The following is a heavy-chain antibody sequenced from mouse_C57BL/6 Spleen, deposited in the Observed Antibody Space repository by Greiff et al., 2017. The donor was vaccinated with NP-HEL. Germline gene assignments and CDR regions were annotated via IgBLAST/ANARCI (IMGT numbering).Heavy chain of an antibody. D-gene: IGHD2-4*01. Sequence: EVMLVESVAELVRPGASVKLSCTASGFNIKNTYMHWVKQRPEQGLEWIGRIDPANGNTKYAPKFQGKATITADTSSNTAYLQLSSLTSEDTAIYYCAIYYDYNEGFAYWGQGTLVTVSA. CDR3: AIYYDYNEGFAY. CDR1: GFNIKNTY. J-gene: IGHJ3*01. CDR2: IDPANGNT. V-gene: IGHV14-3*01.